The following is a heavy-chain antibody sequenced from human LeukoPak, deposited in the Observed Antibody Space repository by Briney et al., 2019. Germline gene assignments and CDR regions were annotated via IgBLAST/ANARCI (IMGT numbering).Heavy chain of an antibody. D-gene: IGHD3-22*01. CDR2: IYYSGST. Sequence: PSETLSLTCTVSGGSISNYYWSWIRQPPGRGLEWIGYIYYSGSTNYNPSLKSRVTISVDTSKNQFSLKLSSVTAADTAVYYCATEGYYDSSGYYAFDIWGKGTTVTISS. CDR1: GGSISNYY. J-gene: IGHJ3*02. V-gene: IGHV4-59*01. CDR3: ATEGYYDSSGYYAFDI.